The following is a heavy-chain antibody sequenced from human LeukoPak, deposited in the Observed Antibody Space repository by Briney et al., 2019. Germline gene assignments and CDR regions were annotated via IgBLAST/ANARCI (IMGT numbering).Heavy chain of an antibody. Sequence: TGGSLRLSCAASGFTFSSYGMSWVRQAPGKGLEWVSAISGSGGSTYYADSVKGRFTISRDNSKNTLYLQMNSLRAEDTAVYYCAKDQEGSALFDYWGQGTLVTVSS. CDR1: GFTFSSYG. D-gene: IGHD3-10*01. CDR3: AKDQEGSALFDY. V-gene: IGHV3-23*01. J-gene: IGHJ4*02. CDR2: ISGSGGST.